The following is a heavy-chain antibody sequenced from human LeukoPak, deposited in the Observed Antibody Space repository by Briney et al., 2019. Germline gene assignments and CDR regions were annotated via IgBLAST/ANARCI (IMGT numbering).Heavy chain of an antibody. CDR2: INHSGST. CDR1: GESFSDYS. D-gene: IGHD3-9*01. Sequence: PSETLSLTCAVYGESFSDYSWTWIRQPPGGGLEWIGQINHSGSTVYNPSLKNRVTISVETPKNQFSLDLSSVTAADTAVYYCARGRLPPSTTCYIGYYYMDVWGKGTTVTVS. V-gene: IGHV4-34*01. CDR3: ARGRLPPSTTCYIGYYYMDV. J-gene: IGHJ6*03.